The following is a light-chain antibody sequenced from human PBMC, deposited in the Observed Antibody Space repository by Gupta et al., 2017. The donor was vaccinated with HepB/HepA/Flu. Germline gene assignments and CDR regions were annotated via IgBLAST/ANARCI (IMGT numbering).Light chain of an antibody. V-gene: IGKV3-15*01. Sequence: VMTQSPATLSVSPGERATLSCRASQSVSSSLAWYQQRPGQAPRLLIYGASTRATAIPATFSGSGSGTEFTLTISRLQSEDFAVYYCQQYINWPWTFGQGTKVEFK. CDR3: QQYINWPWT. J-gene: IGKJ1*01. CDR2: GAS. CDR1: QSVSSS.